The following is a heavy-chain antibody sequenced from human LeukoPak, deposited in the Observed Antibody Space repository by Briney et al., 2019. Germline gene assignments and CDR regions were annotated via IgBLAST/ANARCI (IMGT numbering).Heavy chain of an antibody. V-gene: IGHV3-74*01. Sequence: GGSLRLSCAASGFTFSSYWMHWVRQAPGKGLVWVSRVNSDGSRTDYAGSVKGRITISRDNAKNTLYLQMNSLRAEDTAVYYCTRSLNSGSYPDYWGQGTLVTVSS. D-gene: IGHD1-26*01. CDR3: TRSLNSGSYPDY. CDR2: VNSDGSRT. CDR1: GFTFSSYW. J-gene: IGHJ4*02.